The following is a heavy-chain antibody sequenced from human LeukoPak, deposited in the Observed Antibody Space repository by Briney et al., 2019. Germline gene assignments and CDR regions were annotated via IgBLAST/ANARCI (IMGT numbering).Heavy chain of an antibody. J-gene: IGHJ4*02. V-gene: IGHV3-64D*06. D-gene: IGHD1-1*01. CDR2: ISSNGDST. CDR1: GFTFSNYA. Sequence: PGGSLRLSCSVSGFTFSNYALHWVRQAPGKGLECVSAISSNGDSTYYADSVKGRFTISRDNSKNTLYLQTSSLRTGDTAVYYCVKQDGGLGRPDHWGQGTLVTVSS. CDR3: VKQDGGLGRPDH.